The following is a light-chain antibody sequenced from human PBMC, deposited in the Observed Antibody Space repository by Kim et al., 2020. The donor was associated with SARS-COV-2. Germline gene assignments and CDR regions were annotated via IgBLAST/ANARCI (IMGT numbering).Light chain of an antibody. Sequence: VSPAERASLACRASQRVSSNFAWYQQKPGQAPRLLIYGASTRATGIPARFSGSGSGTEFTLTISSLQSEDFAVYYCQQYNNWPPLTFGGGTKLEIK. CDR1: QRVSSN. CDR3: QQYNNWPPLT. V-gene: IGKV3-15*01. J-gene: IGKJ4*01. CDR2: GAS.